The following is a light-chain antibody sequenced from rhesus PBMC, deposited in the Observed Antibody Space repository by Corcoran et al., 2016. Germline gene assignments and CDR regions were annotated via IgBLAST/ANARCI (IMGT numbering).Light chain of an antibody. CDR1: ENIYNY. J-gene: IGKJ1*01. Sequence: DIQMTQSPSSLSASVGDRVTITCRASENIYNYLNWYQQRPGKAPNLLIYKASTLQSGVPSRFGGSGAGTVYTFTISSLQPEDVATYYCQHGDGTPWTFGQGTKVEIK. CDR2: KAS. V-gene: IGKV1-74*01. CDR3: QHGDGTPWT.